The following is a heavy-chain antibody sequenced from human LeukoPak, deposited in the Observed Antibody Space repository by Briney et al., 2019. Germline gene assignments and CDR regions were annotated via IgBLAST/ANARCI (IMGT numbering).Heavy chain of an antibody. CDR2: INLSGGST. D-gene: IGHD4/OR15-4a*01. J-gene: IGHJ4*02. Sequence: ASVKVSCKASGGTFSSYAISWVRQAPGQGLEWLGIINLSGGSTHYPQKFQDRVTMTRDTSTSTVYMELSSLRSEDTAVYYCARDLDYGEKSEDYWGQGTLVTVSS. CDR1: GGTFSSYA. CDR3: ARDLDYGEKSEDY. V-gene: IGHV1-46*01.